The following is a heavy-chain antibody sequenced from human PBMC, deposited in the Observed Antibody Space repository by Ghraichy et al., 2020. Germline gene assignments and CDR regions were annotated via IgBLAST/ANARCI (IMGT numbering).Heavy chain of an antibody. Sequence: LSLTCAASGFTFSSYGMHWVRQAPGKGLEWVAVIWYDGSNKYYADSVKGRFTISRDNSKNTLYLQMNSLRAEDTAVYYCARDKADHGITYYYYGMDVWGQGTTVTVSS. J-gene: IGHJ6*02. V-gene: IGHV3-33*01. CDR2: IWYDGSNK. D-gene: IGHD1-14*01. CDR1: GFTFSSYG. CDR3: ARDKADHGITYYYYGMDV.